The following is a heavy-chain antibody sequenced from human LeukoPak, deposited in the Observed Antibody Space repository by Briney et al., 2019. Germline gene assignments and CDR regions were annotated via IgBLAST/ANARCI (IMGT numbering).Heavy chain of an antibody. Sequence: ASVKVSCKASGYTFTSYDINWVRQATGQGLEWMGWMNPNSGNTGYAQKFQGRVTITRNTSISTAYMELSSLRSEDTAVYYCGRSGIAAAGIHYYYYMDVGGKGTTVTVSS. J-gene: IGHJ6*03. CDR2: MNPNSGNT. D-gene: IGHD6-13*01. CDR1: GYTFTSYD. V-gene: IGHV1-8*03. CDR3: GRSGIAAAGIHYYYYMDV.